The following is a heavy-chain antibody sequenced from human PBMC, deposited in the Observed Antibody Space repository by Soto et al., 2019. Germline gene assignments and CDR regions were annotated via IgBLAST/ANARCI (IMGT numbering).Heavy chain of an antibody. D-gene: IGHD3-10*01. CDR3: ARDSGLGYYYYGMDV. V-gene: IGHV1-69*13. J-gene: IGHJ6*02. CDR1: GYTFTSYG. Sequence: SVKVSCKASGYTFTSYGISWVRQAPGQGLEWMGWISPIYGTANYAQKFQGRVTITADESTSTAYMELSSLRSEDTAVYYCARDSGLGYYYYGMDVWGQGTTVTVSS. CDR2: ISPIYGTA.